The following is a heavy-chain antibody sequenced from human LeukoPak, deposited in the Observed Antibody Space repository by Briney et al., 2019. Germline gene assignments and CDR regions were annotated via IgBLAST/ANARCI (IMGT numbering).Heavy chain of an antibody. CDR3: ARDAKALYGMDV. CDR2: VQHDGSEK. J-gene: IGHJ6*02. V-gene: IGHV3-7*01. CDR1: GFNFASYW. Sequence: PGGSLRLSCATSGFNFASYWMTWVRQAPGKGLEWVANVQHDGSEKYYVDSVKGRFTISRDNAKNSLYLQMNSLRAEDTAVYYCARDAKALYGMDVWGQGTTVTVSS.